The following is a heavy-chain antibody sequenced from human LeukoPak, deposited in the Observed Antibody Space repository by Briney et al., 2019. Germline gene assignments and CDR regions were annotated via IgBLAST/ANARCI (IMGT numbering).Heavy chain of an antibody. CDR3: ARSFSGSYYYYYYMDV. V-gene: IGHV4-34*01. J-gene: IGHJ6*03. D-gene: IGHD1-26*01. Sequence: SSETLSLTCAVYGGSFSGYYWSWIRQPPGKGLEWIGEINHSGSTNYNPSLKSRVTISVDTSKNQFSLKLSSVTAADTAVYYCARSFSGSYYYYYYMDVWGKGTTVTISS. CDR1: GGSFSGYY. CDR2: INHSGST.